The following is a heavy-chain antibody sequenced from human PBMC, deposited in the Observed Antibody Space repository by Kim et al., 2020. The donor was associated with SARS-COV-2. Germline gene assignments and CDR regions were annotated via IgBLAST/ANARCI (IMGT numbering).Heavy chain of an antibody. Sequence: GRLTISRDNTKSTLYLQMRSLRAEDTAVYYCARAELRFLEWFKRSHAFDIWGQGTMVTVSS. V-gene: IGHV3-23*01. D-gene: IGHD3-3*01. J-gene: IGHJ3*02. CDR3: ARAELRFLEWFKRSHAFDI.